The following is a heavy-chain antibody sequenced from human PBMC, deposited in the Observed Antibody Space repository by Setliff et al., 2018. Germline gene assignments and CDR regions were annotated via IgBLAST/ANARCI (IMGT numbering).Heavy chain of an antibody. V-gene: IGHV4-34*01. CDR1: GESFSNNY. Sequence: SETLSLTCSVYGESFSNNYWSWIRQTPGKGLEWIGESNHGGSTSYHPSLKSRLTMSVDTSKNQFSLKLTSVTVADAALYYCAASRAYTGAVDSTGYFPFWYFDLWGRGTLVTVSS. J-gene: IGHJ2*01. CDR2: SNHGGST. CDR3: AASRAYTGAVDSTGYFPFWYFDL. D-gene: IGHD3-22*01.